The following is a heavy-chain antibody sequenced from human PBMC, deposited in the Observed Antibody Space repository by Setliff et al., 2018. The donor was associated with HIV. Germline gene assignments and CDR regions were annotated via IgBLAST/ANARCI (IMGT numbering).Heavy chain of an antibody. CDR2: INTKTGNP. CDR3: ARAPFLQFFRGSPYYFDY. D-gene: IGHD3-10*01. Sequence: GASVKVSCKASGYTFSNYGITWVRQAPGQGLEWLGWINTKTGNPTYVQGFPGQFVFSLGTSVSTAYLEISSLKAEDTAVYYCARAPFLQFFRGSPYYFDYWGQGSLVTVSS. J-gene: IGHJ4*02. V-gene: IGHV7-4-1*02. CDR1: GYTFSNYG.